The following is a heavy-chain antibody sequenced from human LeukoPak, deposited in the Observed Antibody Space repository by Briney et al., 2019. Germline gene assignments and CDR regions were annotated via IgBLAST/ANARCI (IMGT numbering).Heavy chain of an antibody. Sequence: PGGSLRLSCAASGFTFSSYAMSWVRQAPGKGLEWVSAISGSGGSTYHADSVKGRFTISRDNSKNTLYLQMNSLRAEDTAVYYCARDQHYYYGMDVWGQGTTVTVSS. V-gene: IGHV3-23*01. J-gene: IGHJ6*02. CDR2: ISGSGGST. CDR3: ARDQHYYYGMDV. CDR1: GFTFSSYA.